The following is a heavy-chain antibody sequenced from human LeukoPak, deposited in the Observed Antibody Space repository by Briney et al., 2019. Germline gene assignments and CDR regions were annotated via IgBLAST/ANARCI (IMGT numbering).Heavy chain of an antibody. CDR3: AKALGPYYDILTGYHDAFDI. D-gene: IGHD3-9*01. J-gene: IGHJ3*02. V-gene: IGHV3-30*18. CDR2: ISYDGSNK. Sequence: GGSLRLPCAASGFTFSSYGMHWVRQAPGKGLEWVAVISYDGSNKYYADSVKGRFTISRDNSKNTLYLQMNSLRAEDTAVYYCAKALGPYYDILTGYHDAFDIWGQGTMVTVSS. CDR1: GFTFSSYG.